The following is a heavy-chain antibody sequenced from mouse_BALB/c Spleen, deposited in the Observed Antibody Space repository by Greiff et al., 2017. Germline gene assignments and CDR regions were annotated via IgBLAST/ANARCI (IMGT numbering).Heavy chain of an antibody. V-gene: IGHV4-1*02. CDR3: ARVLYGYAWFAY. CDR1: GFDFSRYW. J-gene: IGHJ3*01. D-gene: IGHD2-2*01. Sequence: EVKLLESGGGLVQPGGSLKLSCAASGFDFSRYWMSWVRQAPGKGLEWIGEINPDSSTINYTPSLKDKFIISRDNAKNTLYLQMSKVRSEDTALYYCARVLYGYAWFAYWGQGTLVTVSA. CDR2: INPDSSTI.